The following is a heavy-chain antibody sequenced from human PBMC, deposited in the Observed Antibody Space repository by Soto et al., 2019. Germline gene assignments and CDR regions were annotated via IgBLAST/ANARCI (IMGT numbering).Heavy chain of an antibody. CDR1: GGTFSSYT. V-gene: IGHV1-69*01. J-gene: IGHJ4*02. D-gene: IGHD3-22*01. CDR2: ITPMFGTP. CDR3: ARDGTLYDSRAYYYLH. Sequence: QVQLVQSGAEVKKPGSSVKVSCKASGGTFSSYTITWVRQAPGQGLEWMGGITPMFGTPNYAQKFRGRVTITADESTSTAYMELRSLRSEDTAMYFCARDGTLYDSRAYYYLHRGQGTLVTVSS.